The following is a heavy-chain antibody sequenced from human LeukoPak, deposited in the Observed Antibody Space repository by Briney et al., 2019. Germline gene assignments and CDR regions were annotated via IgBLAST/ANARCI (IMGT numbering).Heavy chain of an antibody. V-gene: IGHV1-8*01. CDR2: MNPNSGNT. J-gene: IGHJ6*02. Sequence: ASVKVSCKASGYTFTSYDINWVRQATGQGLEWMGWMNPNSGNTGYAQKFQGRVIMTRNTSISTAYMELSSLRSEDTAVYYCARFTPNTYYDFWSGYYYYGMDVWGQGTTVTVSS. CDR3: ARFTPNTYYDFWSGYYYYGMDV. CDR1: GYTFTSYD. D-gene: IGHD3-3*01.